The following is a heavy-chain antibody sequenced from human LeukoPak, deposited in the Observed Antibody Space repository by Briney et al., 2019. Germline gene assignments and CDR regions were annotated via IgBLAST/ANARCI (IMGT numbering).Heavy chain of an antibody. CDR2: VSGSGGSK. V-gene: IGHV3-23*01. Sequence: GGSLRLSCAASGFTFSSFAMSWVRQAPGKGLEWVSAVSGSGGSKYYADSVKGRFTISRDNSQNTLYLQMNSLRAEDTAVYYCAKDWAGSDRRYYFDYWGQGTLVTVSS. CDR1: GFTFSSFA. J-gene: IGHJ4*02. D-gene: IGHD2-21*01. CDR3: AKDWAGSDRRYYFDY.